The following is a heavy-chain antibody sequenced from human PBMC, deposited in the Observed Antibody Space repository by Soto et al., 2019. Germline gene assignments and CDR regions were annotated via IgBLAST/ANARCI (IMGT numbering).Heavy chain of an antibody. CDR2: IYYSGST. CDR1: GGSISSSNW. J-gene: IGHJ4*02. D-gene: IGHD3-3*01. CDR3: AGWDYDFWSGYWQPRIDY. V-gene: IGHV4-4*02. Sequence: SETLSLTCAVSGGSISSSNWWSWVRQPPGKGLEWIGYIYYSGSTNYNPSLKSRVTISVDTSKNQFSLKLSSVTAADTAVYYCAGWDYDFWSGYWQPRIDYWGQGTLVTVSS.